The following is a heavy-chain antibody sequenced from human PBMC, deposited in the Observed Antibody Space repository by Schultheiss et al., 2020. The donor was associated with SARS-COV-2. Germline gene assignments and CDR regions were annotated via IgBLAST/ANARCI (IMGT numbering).Heavy chain of an antibody. CDR3: ARERIPQRRPYYYYYMDV. J-gene: IGHJ6*03. Sequence: ASVKVSCKASGYTFTGYYMHWVRQAPGQGLEWMGWINPNSGGTNYAQKFQGRVTMTRDTSISKAYMELSRLRSDDTAVYYCARERIPQRRPYYYYYMDVWGKGTTVTVSS. CDR1: GYTFTGYY. D-gene: IGHD6-25*01. CDR2: INPNSGGT. V-gene: IGHV1-2*02.